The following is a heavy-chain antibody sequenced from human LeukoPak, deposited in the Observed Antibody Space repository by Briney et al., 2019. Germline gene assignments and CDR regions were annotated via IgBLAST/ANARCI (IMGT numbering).Heavy chain of an antibody. Sequence: ASVKVPCKVSGYTLTELSMHWVRQAPGKGLEWMGGFDPEDGETIYAQKFQGRVTMTEDTSTDTAYMELSSLRSEDTAVYYCATGLGYLGATFVVFDYWGQGTLVTVSS. CDR3: ATGLGYLGATFVVFDY. D-gene: IGHD1-26*01. CDR1: GYTLTELS. V-gene: IGHV1-24*01. J-gene: IGHJ4*02. CDR2: FDPEDGET.